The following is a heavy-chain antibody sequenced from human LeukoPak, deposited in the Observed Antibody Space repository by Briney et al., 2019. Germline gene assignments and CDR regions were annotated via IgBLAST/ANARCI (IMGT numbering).Heavy chain of an antibody. D-gene: IGHD3-3*01. CDR1: GYSISSGYY. V-gene: IGHV4-38-2*01. J-gene: IGHJ5*02. CDR3: ARQRGDFWSGYSYNWFDP. CDR2: IYHSGST. Sequence: SETLSLTCAVSGYSISSGYYWGWIRQPPGKGLEWIESIYHSGSTYYNPSLKSRVTISVDTSKNQFSLKLSSVTAADTAVYYCARQRGDFWSGYSYNWFDPWGQGTLVTVSS.